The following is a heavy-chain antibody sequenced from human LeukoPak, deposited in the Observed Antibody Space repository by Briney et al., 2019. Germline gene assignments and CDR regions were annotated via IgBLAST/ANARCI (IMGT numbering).Heavy chain of an antibody. D-gene: IGHD3-22*01. CDR3: ASNIDYYDSSGYLTGGY. Sequence: SVKVSCKASGGTFSSYAISWVRQAPGQGLEWMGGIIPIFGTANYAQKFQGRVTITADESTSTAYMELSSLRSEDTAVYYCASNIDYYDSSGYLTGGYWGQGTLVTVSS. CDR2: IIPIFGTA. J-gene: IGHJ4*02. CDR1: GGTFSSYA. V-gene: IGHV1-69*13.